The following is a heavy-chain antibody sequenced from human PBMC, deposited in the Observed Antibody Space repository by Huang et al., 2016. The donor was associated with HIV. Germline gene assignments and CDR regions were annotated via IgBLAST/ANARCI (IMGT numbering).Heavy chain of an antibody. Sequence: QVQLQESGPGLVTPSETLSLTCPVSGGSLSSGSYYWRLIRQPPGKGLEWIGYIYNTGSNNYTPSLKSRVTISAAASKNQFSLKLSSVTAADAAVYYCAREPGGTYLAGAFDIWGRGTLVTVSS. J-gene: IGHJ3*02. CDR3: AREPGGTYLAGAFDI. CDR1: GGSLSSGSYY. CDR2: IYNTGSN. D-gene: IGHD1-26*01. V-gene: IGHV4-61*01.